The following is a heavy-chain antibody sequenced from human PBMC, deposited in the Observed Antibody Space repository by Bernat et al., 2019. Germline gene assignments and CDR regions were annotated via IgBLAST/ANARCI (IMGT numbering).Heavy chain of an antibody. CDR1: GFTFSSYE. J-gene: IGHJ6*03. D-gene: IGHD2-15*01. CDR2: ISSSGSTI. V-gene: IGHV3-48*03. Sequence: EVQLVESGGGLVQPGGSLRLSCAASGFTFSSYEMNWVRQAPGKGLEWVSYISSSGSTIYYADSVKGRFTISRDNAKNSLYLQMNSLRAEDTAVYYCARDRACSGGSCYSRPFYYYYYYMDVWGKGTTVTVSS. CDR3: ARDRACSGGSCYSRPFYYYYYYMDV.